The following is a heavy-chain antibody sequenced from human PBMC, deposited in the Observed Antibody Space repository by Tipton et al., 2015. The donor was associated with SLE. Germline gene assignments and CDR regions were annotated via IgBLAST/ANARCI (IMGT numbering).Heavy chain of an antibody. CDR3: ARDPGGFGDY. D-gene: IGHD3-10*01. J-gene: IGHJ4*02. V-gene: IGHV4-39*07. CDR2: IFFNGNT. CDR1: GGSVSTSRYY. Sequence: TLSLTCTVSGGSVSTSRYYWGWIRQPPGQGLEWIGNIFFNGNTYYTPSLKSRATISIDMSRNQFSLRLNFVAAADTAVYYCARDPGGFGDYWGQGSVVTVSS.